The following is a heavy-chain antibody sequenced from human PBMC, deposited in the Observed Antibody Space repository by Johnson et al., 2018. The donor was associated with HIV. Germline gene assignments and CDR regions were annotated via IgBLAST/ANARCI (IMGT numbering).Heavy chain of an antibody. CDR1: GFTVSSNY. Sequence: VQLVESGGGVVQPGRSLRLSCAASGFTVSSNYMSWVRQAPGRGLEWVSVIYTGGSTYYAESVKDRFTISRDNSKNTLYLQMNSLRAEDTAVYYCAKAFSSSWSDAFDIWGQGTMVTVSS. D-gene: IGHD6-13*01. CDR2: IYTGGST. V-gene: IGHV3-66*01. CDR3: AKAFSSSWSDAFDI. J-gene: IGHJ3*02.